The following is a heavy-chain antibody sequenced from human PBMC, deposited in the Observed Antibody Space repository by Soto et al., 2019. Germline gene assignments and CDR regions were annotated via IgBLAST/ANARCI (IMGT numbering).Heavy chain of an antibody. D-gene: IGHD3-22*01. V-gene: IGHV3-15*07. CDR3: TTARIVGRRTGAFDI. Sequence: EVQLVESGGGLVKPGGSLRLSCAASGFTFNNAYMNWVRQAPGKGLEWVGRIKSIADGGTTDYAAPVKGRFTISRDDSKNTLYLQMDSLKTEDTAVYFCTTARIVGRRTGAFDIWGQGTTVTVSS. CDR1: GFTFNNAY. CDR2: IKSIADGGTT. J-gene: IGHJ3*02.